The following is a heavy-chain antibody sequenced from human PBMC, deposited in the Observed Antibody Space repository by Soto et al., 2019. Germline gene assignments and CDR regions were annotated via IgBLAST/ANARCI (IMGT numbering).Heavy chain of an antibody. V-gene: IGHV3-30-3*01. D-gene: IGHD2-15*01. CDR1: GFTFRSYA. CDR2: ISYDGSNK. Sequence: QVQLVESGGGVVQPGRSLRLSCAASGFTFRSYAMHWVRQAPGKGLECVAVISYDGSNKFYRDYVKGRFTISRDNSKNTLYLKIHRLRYGDTAVYYCARGDREDIAVVIGVRPGEYGVDVWGQGTTVTVSS. J-gene: IGHJ6*02. CDR3: ARGDREDIAVVIGVRPGEYGVDV.